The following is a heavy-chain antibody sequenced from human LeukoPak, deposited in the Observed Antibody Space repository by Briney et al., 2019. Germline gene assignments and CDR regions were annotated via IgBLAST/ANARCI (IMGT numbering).Heavy chain of an antibody. J-gene: IGHJ5*02. Sequence: PSGTLFLTCDVSGGSISSGLYSWSWIRQPLGKGLEWIGYIYHTGSTYYNPSLKSRVTISVDTSKNQFSLRLSSVTAADTAVYYCARLQHCSGTSCYWFDPWGQGTLVTVSS. V-gene: IGHV4-30-2*01. CDR1: GGSISSGLYS. D-gene: IGHD2-2*01. CDR3: ARLQHCSGTSCYWFDP. CDR2: IYHTGST.